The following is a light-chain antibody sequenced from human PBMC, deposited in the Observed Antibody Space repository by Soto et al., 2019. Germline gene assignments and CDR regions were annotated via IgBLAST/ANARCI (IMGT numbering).Light chain of an antibody. CDR2: GAS. V-gene: IGKV3-20*01. CDR3: QQYGSSPRT. J-gene: IGKJ2*01. CDR1: QSVTNSY. Sequence: EIVLTQSPGTLSLSPGERATLSCRASQSVTNSYLAWYQQKPGQTPRLLIYGASSRSTGIPDRFSGSGSGIDFTLTISRLEAEDCAVYCCQQYGSSPRTFGQGTKLEIK.